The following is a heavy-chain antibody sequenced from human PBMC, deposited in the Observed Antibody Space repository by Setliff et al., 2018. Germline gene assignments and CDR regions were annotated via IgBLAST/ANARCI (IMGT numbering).Heavy chain of an antibody. V-gene: IGHV3-74*01. D-gene: IGHD3-3*01. CDR2: VNGDGSRK. CDR3: VRGQDNTQTYWGSDFYNYWSGFD. Sequence: GGSLRLSCAASGLTLSGSWVHWVRQAPGRGLVWVSSVNGDGSRKTYADSVKGRFIVSSDNAKNTFYLQMNSLRGEDTAVYFCVRGQDNTQTYWGSDFYNYWSGFDWGQGTLVTVSS. J-gene: IGHJ1*01. CDR1: GLTLSGSW.